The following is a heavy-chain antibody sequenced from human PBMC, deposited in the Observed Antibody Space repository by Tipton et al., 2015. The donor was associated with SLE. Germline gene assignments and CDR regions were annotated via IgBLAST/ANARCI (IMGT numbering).Heavy chain of an antibody. Sequence: TLSLTCSVSGGSISSSRYYWNWIRQPAGKALEWIGRIYSTGSTNYNPSFQTRVTISVDTSKNQFSLKLSSVTAADTAIYYCARHFSGSYSFDYWGQGKLVTVSS. CDR3: ARHFSGSYSFDY. CDR1: GGSISSSRYY. CDR2: IYSTGST. D-gene: IGHD1-26*01. J-gene: IGHJ4*02. V-gene: IGHV4-61*02.